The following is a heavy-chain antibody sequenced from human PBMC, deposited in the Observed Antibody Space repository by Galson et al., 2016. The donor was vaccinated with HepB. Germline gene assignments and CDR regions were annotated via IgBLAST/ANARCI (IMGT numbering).Heavy chain of an antibody. CDR3: ASVTMAREVGGSYGMDV. J-gene: IGHJ6*02. V-gene: IGHV4-34*01. CDR2: IHHSGST. Sequence: SETLSLTCTIYGGSFSGYYWSWIRQPPGKGLEWIGEIHHSGSTNYNPSLKSRVTISVDTSKNQFSLMLSSVTAADTAVYYCASVTMAREVGGSYGMDVWGQGTTVTVSS. D-gene: IGHD3-10*01. CDR1: GGSFSGYY.